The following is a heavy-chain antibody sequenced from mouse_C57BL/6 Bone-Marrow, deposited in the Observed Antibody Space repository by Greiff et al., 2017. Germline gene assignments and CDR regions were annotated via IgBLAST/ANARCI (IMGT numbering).Heavy chain of an antibody. CDR1: GYTFTSYG. CDR2: IYPRSGNT. Sequence: QVQLQQSGAELVRPGASVKLSCKASGYTFTSYGISWVKQRTGQGLEWIGEIYPRSGNTYYNEKFKGKATLTADKSSSPAYMELRSLNSEAAEFCFRARRRPYPMDYWGQGTSVTVSS. J-gene: IGHJ4*01. V-gene: IGHV1-81*01. D-gene: IGHD1-2*01. CDR3: ARRRPYPMDY.